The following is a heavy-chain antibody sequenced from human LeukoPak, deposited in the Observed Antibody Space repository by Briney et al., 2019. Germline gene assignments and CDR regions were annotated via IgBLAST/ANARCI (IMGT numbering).Heavy chain of an antibody. Sequence: SETLSITCTVSGGSISGYYWSWIRQPPGKGPEWIGYIYSSGTTNYNPSLKSQITISLDTSKNQFSLKLSSVTAADTAVYYCVRGGVNWFDPWGQGTLVTVSS. D-gene: IGHD3-10*01. V-gene: IGHV4-59*01. J-gene: IGHJ5*02. CDR3: VRGGVNWFDP. CDR2: IYSSGTT. CDR1: GGSISGYY.